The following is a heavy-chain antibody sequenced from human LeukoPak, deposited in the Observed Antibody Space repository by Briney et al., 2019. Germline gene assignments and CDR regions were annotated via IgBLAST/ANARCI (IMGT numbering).Heavy chain of an antibody. CDR3: ARWRSGASYY. CDR1: GGSISTSSYV. D-gene: IGHD5-12*01. V-gene: IGHV4-61*02. J-gene: IGHJ4*02. CDR2: IYSGGST. Sequence: SQTLSLTCTVSGGSISTSSYVWSWIRQPAGKGLEWIGRIYSGGSTNYNPSLKSRVTISVDTSTNQFSLKLSSVTASDTPVYYCARWRSGASYYWGQGTLVTVSS.